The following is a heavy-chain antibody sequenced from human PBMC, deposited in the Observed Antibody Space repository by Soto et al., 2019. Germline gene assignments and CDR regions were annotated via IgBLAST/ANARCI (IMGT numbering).Heavy chain of an antibody. CDR1: GFTFSSYG. Sequence: QVQLVESGGGVVQPGRSLRLSCAASGFTFSSYGMHWVRQAPGKGLEWVAVISYDGSNKYYADSVKGRFTISRDNSKNTLYLHMNRLRAEDTAVYYCANATYAGPLDYWGQGTLVTVSS. V-gene: IGHV3-30*18. CDR3: ANATYAGPLDY. J-gene: IGHJ4*02. CDR2: ISYDGSNK.